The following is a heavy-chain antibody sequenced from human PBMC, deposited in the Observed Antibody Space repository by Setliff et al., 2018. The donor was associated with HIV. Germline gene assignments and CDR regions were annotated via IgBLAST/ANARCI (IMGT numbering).Heavy chain of an antibody. CDR2: IIPIFGTA. V-gene: IGHV1-69*06. D-gene: IGHD1-1*01. CDR3: ARNPQPTGTPDYYYYYYMDV. CDR1: GGTFSRSA. Sequence: GASVTVSCQASGGTFSRSAISWVRQAPGQGLEWMGRIIPIFGTANYAQKFQCRVTITADKSTITAYMALSSLRSEDTAVYYCARNPQPTGTPDYYYYYYMDVWGKGTTVTVSS. J-gene: IGHJ6*03.